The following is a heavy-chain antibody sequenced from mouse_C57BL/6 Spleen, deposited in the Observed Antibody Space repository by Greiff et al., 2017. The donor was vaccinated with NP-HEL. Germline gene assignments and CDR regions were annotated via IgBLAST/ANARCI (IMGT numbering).Heavy chain of an antibody. CDR3: ARDRGSLYYFDY. CDR1: GFTFSDYY. Sequence: EVMLVESEGGLVQPGSSMKLSCTASGFTFSDYYMAWVRQVPEKGLEWVANINYDGRSTSSLDSLKSRFIFSRDNAKNILYLQMSSLKSENTATYYCARDRGSLYYFDYWGQGTTLTVSS. D-gene: IGHD1-1*01. V-gene: IGHV5-16*01. J-gene: IGHJ2*01. CDR2: INYDGRST.